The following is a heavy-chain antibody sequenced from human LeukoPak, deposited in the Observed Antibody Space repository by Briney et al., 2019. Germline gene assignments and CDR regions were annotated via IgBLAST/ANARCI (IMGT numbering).Heavy chain of an antibody. J-gene: IGHJ5*02. Sequence: ASVKVSCKASGYTFTSYDINWVRQATGQGLEWMGWMNPNSGNTGYAQKFQGRVAMTRNTSISTAYMELSSLRSEDTAVYYCARGLIPPFGELFGGGRWFDPWGQGTLVTVSS. D-gene: IGHD3-10*01. V-gene: IGHV1-8*01. CDR2: MNPNSGNT. CDR3: ARGLIPPFGELFGGGRWFDP. CDR1: GYTFTSYD.